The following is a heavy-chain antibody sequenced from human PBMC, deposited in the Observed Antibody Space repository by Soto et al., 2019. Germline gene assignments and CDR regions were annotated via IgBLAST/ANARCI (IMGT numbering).Heavy chain of an antibody. D-gene: IGHD1-26*01. Sequence: ASVRVSCKASGYTFTSYAMHWVRQAPGQRLEWMGWINAGNGNTKYSQKNQGRVTITRDTSASTAYMELSSLRSEDTAVYYCARGLGLYYFDYWGQGTLVTVSS. CDR1: GYTFTSYA. J-gene: IGHJ4*02. CDR3: ARGLGLYYFDY. CDR2: INAGNGNT. V-gene: IGHV1-3*01.